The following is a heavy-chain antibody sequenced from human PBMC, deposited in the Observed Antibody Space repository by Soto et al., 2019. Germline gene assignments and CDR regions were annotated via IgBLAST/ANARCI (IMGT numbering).Heavy chain of an antibody. CDR1: GFTFSSYS. Sequence: VGSLRLSCADSGFTFSSYSMNWVRQAPGKGLEWVSSISSSSSYIYYADSVKGRFTISRDNAKNSLYLQMNSLRAEDTAVYYCASSREPANYDFCSGAFDPWGQGTLVTSPQ. V-gene: IGHV3-21*01. CDR2: ISSSSSYI. CDR3: ASSREPANYDFCSGAFDP. D-gene: IGHD3-3*01. J-gene: IGHJ5*02.